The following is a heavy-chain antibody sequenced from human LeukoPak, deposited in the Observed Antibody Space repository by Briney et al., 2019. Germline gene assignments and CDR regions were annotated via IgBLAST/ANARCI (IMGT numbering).Heavy chain of an antibody. CDR3: TRSYSGSYSFRYYYYMGV. V-gene: IGHV3-73*01. J-gene: IGHJ6*03. Sequence: PGGSLRLSCAASGFTFSGSAMHWVRQASGKGLEWVGRIRSKANSYATAYAASVKGRFTISRDDSKNTAYLQMNSLKTEDTAVYYCTRSYSGSYSFRYYYYMGVWGKGTTVTVSS. CDR1: GFTFSGSA. CDR2: IRSKANSYAT. D-gene: IGHD1-26*01.